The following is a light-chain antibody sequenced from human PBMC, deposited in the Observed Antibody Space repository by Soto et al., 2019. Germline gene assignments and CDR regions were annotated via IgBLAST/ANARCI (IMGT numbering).Light chain of an antibody. V-gene: IGLV1-47*01. CDR1: SSNIGSNY. J-gene: IGLJ7*01. CDR2: RNN. CDR3: AAWDDSLSGAL. Sequence: QSVLTQLPSASGTPGQRVTISCSGSSSNIGSNYVYWYRQLPGTALKLLIYRNNQRPSGVPDRFSGSKSGTSASLAISGLRSEDEADYYCAAWDDSLSGALFGGGTQLTVL.